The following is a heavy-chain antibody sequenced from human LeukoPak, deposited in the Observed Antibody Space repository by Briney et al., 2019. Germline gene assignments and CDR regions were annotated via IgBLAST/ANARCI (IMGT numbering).Heavy chain of an antibody. V-gene: IGHV1-46*01. CDR1: GYTFTSYY. CDR2: INPSGGST. J-gene: IGHJ4*02. CDR3: ARDLDGWYGSLAYYFDY. Sequence: WASVKVSCKASGYTFTSYYMHWVRQAPGQGLEWMGIINPSGGSTSYAQKFQGRVTMTRDTSTSTVYMELSSLRSEDTAVYYCARDLDGWYGSLAYYFDYWGQGTLVTVSS. D-gene: IGHD6-19*01.